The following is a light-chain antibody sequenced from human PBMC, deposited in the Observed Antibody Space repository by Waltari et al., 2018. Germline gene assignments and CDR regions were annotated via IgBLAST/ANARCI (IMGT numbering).Light chain of an antibody. CDR3: AAWDDSLSGRF. Sequence: QSVLTQPPSASGTPGQRVSLTCSGSSSNIGRSSVPWYQQVPGTAPKLLIYRNNQRPSGVPDRFSGSKSGTSASLAISGLRSEDEADYYCAAWDDSLSGRFFGSGTKVTVL. CDR2: RNN. CDR1: SSNIGRSS. J-gene: IGLJ1*01. V-gene: IGLV1-47*01.